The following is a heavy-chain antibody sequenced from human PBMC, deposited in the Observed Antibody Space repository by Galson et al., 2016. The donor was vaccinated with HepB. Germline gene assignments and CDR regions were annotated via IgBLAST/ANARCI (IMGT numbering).Heavy chain of an antibody. CDR2: ILFDGRNK. V-gene: IGHV3-30*04. J-gene: IGHJ4*02. Sequence: SLRLSCAASGFTFRNYAMHWVRQAPGKGLEWVAVILFDGRNKYYADSVRGRFTISRDNPKNTLYLQMNSLKVEDTAVYYCAREMHVAAAAAFDFWGQGTLVTVSS. CDR3: AREMHVAAAAAFDF. D-gene: IGHD6-13*01. CDR1: GFTFRNYA.